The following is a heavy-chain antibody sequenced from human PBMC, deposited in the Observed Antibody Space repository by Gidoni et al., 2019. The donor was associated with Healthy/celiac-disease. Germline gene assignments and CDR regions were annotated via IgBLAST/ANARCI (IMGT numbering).Heavy chain of an antibody. D-gene: IGHD2-15*01. CDR3: ARHGGYCSGGSCSKGAFDI. CDR1: GGSISSSSYY. V-gene: IGHV4-39*01. J-gene: IGHJ3*02. CDR2: SYYSGST. Sequence: QLQLQESGPGLVKPSETLSLTCTVSGGSISSSSYYWGWIRQPPGKGLEWIGSSYYSGSTYYNPSLKSRVTIAVDTSKNQFSLKLSSVTAADTAVYYCARHGGYCSGGSCSKGAFDIWGQGTMVTVSS.